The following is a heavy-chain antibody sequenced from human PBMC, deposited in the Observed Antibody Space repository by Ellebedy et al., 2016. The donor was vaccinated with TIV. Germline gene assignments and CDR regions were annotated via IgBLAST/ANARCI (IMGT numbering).Heavy chain of an antibody. CDR2: IIPIFGTA. CDR1: GGTFSSYA. CDR3: ARVGIYCSSTSCYIVDYYMDV. Sequence: SVKVSCXASGGTFSSYAISWVRQAPGQGLEWMGGIIPIFGTANYAQKFQGRVTITADESTSTAYMELSSLRSEDTAVYYCARVGIYCSSTSCYIVDYYMDVWGKGTTVTVSS. V-gene: IGHV1-69*13. D-gene: IGHD2-2*02. J-gene: IGHJ6*03.